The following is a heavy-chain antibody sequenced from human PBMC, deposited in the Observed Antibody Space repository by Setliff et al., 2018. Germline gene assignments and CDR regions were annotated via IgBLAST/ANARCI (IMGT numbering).Heavy chain of an antibody. Sequence: SETLSLTCTVSGGGSINNYYWSWVRQSPGKGLEWIGYIYSSGTTNYNPSLKSRAAISRDTSTNQLSLEPRSVTAADTAVYYCVRVLYDYSFESWGQGTLVTVSS. CDR3: VRVLYDYSFES. CDR1: GGGSINNYY. V-gene: IGHV4-4*08. CDR2: IYSSGTT. J-gene: IGHJ4*02. D-gene: IGHD4-4*01.